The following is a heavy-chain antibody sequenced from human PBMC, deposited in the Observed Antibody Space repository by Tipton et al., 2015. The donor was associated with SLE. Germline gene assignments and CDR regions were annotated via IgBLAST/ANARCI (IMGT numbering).Heavy chain of an antibody. CDR1: GGSISSSLYY. CDR2: IHYSGNS. Sequence: TPSLTCSVSGGSISSSLYYWGWVRQPPGKGLEWIATIHYSGNSYSNPPLKSRVTISVDTSKNQFSLKLSSVTAADTAMYFCARERDCGSDCFGSYYYYMDVWGKGTTVIVSS. D-gene: IGHD2-21*01. CDR3: ARERDCGSDCFGSYYYYMDV. V-gene: IGHV4-39*07. J-gene: IGHJ6*03.